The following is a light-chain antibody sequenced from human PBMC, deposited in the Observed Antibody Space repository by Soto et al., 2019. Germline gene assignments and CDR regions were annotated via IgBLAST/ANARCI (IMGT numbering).Light chain of an antibody. CDR2: AAS. CDR1: QGIRND. J-gene: IGKJ3*01. Sequence: AIQMTQSPSSLSASVGDRVTITCRASQGIRNDLGWYQQKPGKPPKLLIYAASTLQSGVPSRFSGSGSGTDFTLTISGPQPEDFATYYCLQDYNYPRTFGPGTKVDIK. CDR3: LQDYNYPRT. V-gene: IGKV1-6*01.